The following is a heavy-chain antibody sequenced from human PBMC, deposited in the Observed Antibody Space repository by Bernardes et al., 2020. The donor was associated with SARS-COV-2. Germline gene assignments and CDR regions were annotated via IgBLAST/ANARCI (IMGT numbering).Heavy chain of an antibody. Sequence: SETLSLTCTVSGGSIRNYYWSWIRQPPGKALEWIGYIYHSGGTSYNPSLKSRDTISIDTSKSHFSLRLSSLTAADTAVYYCVRGYVNWYFDLWGRGTLVTVSS. J-gene: IGHJ2*01. D-gene: IGHD1-20*01. CDR2: IYHSGGT. V-gene: IGHV4-59*01. CDR3: VRGYVNWYFDL. CDR1: GGSIRNYY.